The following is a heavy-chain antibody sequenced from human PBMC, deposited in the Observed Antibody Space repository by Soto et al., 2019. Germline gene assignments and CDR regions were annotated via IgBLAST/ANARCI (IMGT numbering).Heavy chain of an antibody. CDR3: ARVRKSCSGGSCYSHYYYGMDV. D-gene: IGHD2-15*01. CDR1: GYTFTGYY. CDR2: INPNSGGT. Sequence: GASVKVSCKASGYTFTGYYMRWVRQAPGQGLEWMGWINPNSGGTNYAQKFQGWVTMTRDTSISTAYMELSRLRSDDTAVYYCARVRKSCSGGSCYSHYYYGMDVWGQGTTVTVSS. V-gene: IGHV1-2*04. J-gene: IGHJ6*02.